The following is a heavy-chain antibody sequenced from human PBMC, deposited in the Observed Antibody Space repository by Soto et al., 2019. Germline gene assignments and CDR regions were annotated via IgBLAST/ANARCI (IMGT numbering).Heavy chain of an antibody. CDR3: AQSLVATISYYYYGMDV. CDR1: GGTFSSYA. CDR2: IIPIFGTA. V-gene: IGHV1-69*13. D-gene: IGHD5-12*01. Sequence: SVKVSCKASGGTFSSYAISWVRQAPGQGLEWMGGIIPIFGTANYAQKFKGRVTITADESTSTAYMELSSLRSEDTAVYYCAQSLVATISYYYYGMDVWGQGTTVTVSS. J-gene: IGHJ6*02.